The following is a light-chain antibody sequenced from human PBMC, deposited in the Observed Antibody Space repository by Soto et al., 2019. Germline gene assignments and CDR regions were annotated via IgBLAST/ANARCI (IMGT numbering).Light chain of an antibody. CDR2: KNN. V-gene: IGLV1-47*01. J-gene: IGLJ2*01. Sequence: QSVLTQPPSTSATPGQRVTISCSGSSSNIETNLVYWYQQLPGTAPKLLIYKNNQRPSGVPDRFSGSKSGTSASLGISGLRSEDEAEYYCASWDDNLSGVVFGGGTKLTVL. CDR1: SSNIETNL. CDR3: ASWDDNLSGVV.